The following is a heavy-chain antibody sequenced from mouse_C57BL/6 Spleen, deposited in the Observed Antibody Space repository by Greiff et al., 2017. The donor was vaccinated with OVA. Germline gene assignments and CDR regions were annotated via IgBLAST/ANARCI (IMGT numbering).Heavy chain of an antibody. J-gene: IGHJ1*03. D-gene: IGHD3-1*01. CDR3: ARSGYEWYFDV. CDR1: GYTFTSYW. Sequence: QVQLQQPGAELVKPGASVKMSCKASGYTFTSYWITWVKQRPGQGLEWIGDIYPGSGSTNYNEKFKSKATLTVDKSSSTAYMQLSSLTSEDSAVYYCARSGYEWYFDVWGTGTTVTVSS. CDR2: IYPGSGST. V-gene: IGHV1-55*01.